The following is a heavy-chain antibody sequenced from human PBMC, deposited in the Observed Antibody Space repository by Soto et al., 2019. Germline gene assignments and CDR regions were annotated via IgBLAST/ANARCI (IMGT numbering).Heavy chain of an antibody. D-gene: IGHD3-10*01. CDR3: ASGGVAGAGTYYNDF. V-gene: IGHV3-74*01. CDR2: INNDASST. J-gene: IGHJ4*02. Sequence: EVQLVESGGGLVQPGGSLRLSCAASGFTFNTYWMHWVRQAPGKGLVWVSRINNDASSTSYAGSVKGRLTVSRDNAKNKLYLQLYNLRAEDTAVYYCASGGVAGAGTYYNDFWGRGTLVTVSS. CDR1: GFTFNTYW.